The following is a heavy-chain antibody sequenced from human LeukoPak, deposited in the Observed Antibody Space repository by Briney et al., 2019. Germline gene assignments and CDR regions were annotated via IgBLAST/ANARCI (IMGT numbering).Heavy chain of an antibody. Sequence: ASVKVSCKASGGTFSSYSISWVRQAPGQGLEWMGRIIPILGIANYAQRFQGRVTITADKSTSTAYMELSSLRSDDTAVYYCARGGELLRPADYWGQGTLVTVSS. J-gene: IGHJ4*02. CDR1: GGTFSSYS. D-gene: IGHD1-26*01. V-gene: IGHV1-69*02. CDR3: ARGGELLRPADY. CDR2: IIPILGIA.